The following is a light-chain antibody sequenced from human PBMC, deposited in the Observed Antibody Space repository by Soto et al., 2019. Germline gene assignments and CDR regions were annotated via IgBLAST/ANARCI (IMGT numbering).Light chain of an antibody. CDR1: SSDVGGYNY. Sequence: QSALTQPASVSGSPGQSITISCTGTSSDVGGYNYVSWYQQHPGKAPKLMIYDVSNRPSGVSNRFSGSKSGNTASLTISGFQAEDEVDYYCSPYPSSTILEVFGIGPKVTVL. J-gene: IGLJ1*01. CDR2: DVS. CDR3: SPYPSSTILEV. V-gene: IGLV2-14*01.